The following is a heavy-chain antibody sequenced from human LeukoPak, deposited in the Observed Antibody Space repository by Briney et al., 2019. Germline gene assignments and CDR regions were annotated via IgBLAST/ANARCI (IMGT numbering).Heavy chain of an antibody. CDR1: GYTLTELS. CDR2: FDPEDGET. J-gene: IGHJ4*02. D-gene: IGHD4-23*01. CDR3: ATDLATVVTVTNY. V-gene: IGHV1-24*01. Sequence: ASVKVSCKVSGYTLTELSMHWVRQAPGKGLEWMGGFDPEDGETIYAQKFQGRVTMTEDTSTDTAYMELSGLRSEDTAVYYCATDLATVVTVTNYWGQGTLVTVSS.